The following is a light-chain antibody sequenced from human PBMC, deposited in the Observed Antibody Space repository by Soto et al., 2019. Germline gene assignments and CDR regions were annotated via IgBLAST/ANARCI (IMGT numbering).Light chain of an antibody. CDR2: KVS. Sequence: DVVMTQSPLYLPLTLGQPASSSCRSNQSLVYSDGIAYFSWFQQRPGRSPRRLIYKVSNRDSGVPSRFSGSGSGTDFVLTISSLQPEDSATYYCQQLDSMPITFGQGTRLEI. CDR1: QSLVYSDGIAY. J-gene: IGKJ5*01. V-gene: IGKV2-30*01. CDR3: QQLDSMPIT.